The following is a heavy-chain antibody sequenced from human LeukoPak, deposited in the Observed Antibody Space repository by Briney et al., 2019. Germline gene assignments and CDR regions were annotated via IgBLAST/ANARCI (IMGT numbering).Heavy chain of an antibody. CDR3: AKDAAYGSGSYYSPEGYNWFDP. Sequence: PGGSLRLSCAASGFTFSDYYMSWIRQAPGKGLEWVSYISSSGSTIYYADSVKGRFTISRDNAKNSLYLQMNSLRAEDTAVYYCAKDAAYGSGSYYSPEGYNWFDPWGQGTLVTVSS. CDR2: ISSSGSTI. CDR1: GFTFSDYY. V-gene: IGHV3-11*04. D-gene: IGHD3-10*01. J-gene: IGHJ5*02.